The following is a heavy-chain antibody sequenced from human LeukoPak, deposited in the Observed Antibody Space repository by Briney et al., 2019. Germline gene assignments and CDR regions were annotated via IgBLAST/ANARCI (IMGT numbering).Heavy chain of an antibody. CDR2: IYCSGST. CDR3: ARDTRIIAAAGTSYFDY. D-gene: IGHD6-13*01. CDR1: GGSISSSSYY. V-gene: IGHV4-39*07. J-gene: IGHJ4*02. Sequence: SETLSLTCTVSGGSISSSSYYWGWIRQPPGKGLEWIGSIYCSGSTYYNPSLKSRVTISVDTSKNQFSLKLSSVTAADTAVYYCARDTRIIAAAGTSYFDYWGQGTLVTVSS.